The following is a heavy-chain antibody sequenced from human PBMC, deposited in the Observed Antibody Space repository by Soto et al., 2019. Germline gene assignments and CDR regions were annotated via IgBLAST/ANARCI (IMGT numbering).Heavy chain of an antibody. D-gene: IGHD1-26*01. J-gene: IGHJ6*02. CDR2: IYYSGST. V-gene: IGHV4-39*01. CDR1: GGSISSNSYY. CDR3: ARPTELPPDYYYGMDV. Sequence: QLQLQESGPGLVKPSETLSLTCTVSGGSISSNSYYWGWIRQPPGKGLEWIGSIYYSGSTYYNPSLKSRVTIAVDTSKNQSSLKLSSVSAADTAVYYCARPTELPPDYYYGMDVWGQGTTVTVSS.